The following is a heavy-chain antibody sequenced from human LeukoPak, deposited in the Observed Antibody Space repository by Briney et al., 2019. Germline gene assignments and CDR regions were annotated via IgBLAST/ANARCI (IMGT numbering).Heavy chain of an antibody. CDR1: GGSISSSSCY. V-gene: IGHV4-39*01. CDR2: IYYSGST. CDR3: ARQKTYYCDSSAYYGGEYYFDY. J-gene: IGHJ4*02. D-gene: IGHD3-22*01. Sequence: SETLSLTCTVSGGSISSSSCYWGWIRQPPGKGLEWIGSIYYSGSTYYSPSLKRRVTISVDTSKNQFSLKLSSVTAADTAVYYCARQKTYYCDSSAYYGGEYYFDYLGQGTLVTVSS.